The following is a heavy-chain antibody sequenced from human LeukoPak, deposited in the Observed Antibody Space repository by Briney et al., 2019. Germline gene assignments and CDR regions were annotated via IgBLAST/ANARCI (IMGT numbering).Heavy chain of an antibody. CDR2: INPNSGGI. CDR1: GYTFTGYY. CDR3: AREAMIVVGAFDI. D-gene: IGHD3-22*01. J-gene: IGHJ3*02. Sequence: ASVKVSCKASGYTFTGYYMHWVRQAPGQGLEWMGRINPNSGGINYAQKFQGRVTMTRDTSISTAYMELSRLRSDDTAVYYCAREAMIVVGAFDIWGQGTMVTVSS. V-gene: IGHV1-2*06.